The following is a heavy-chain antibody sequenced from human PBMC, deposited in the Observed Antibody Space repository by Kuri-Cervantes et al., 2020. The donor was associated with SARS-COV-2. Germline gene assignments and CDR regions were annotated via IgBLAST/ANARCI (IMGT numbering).Heavy chain of an antibody. Sequence: SVKVSCKASGGTFSSYAISWVRQAPGQGLEWMGGIIPIFGTANYAQKFQSRVTITADKSTSTAYMELSSLRSEDTAVYYCARAYLPIRFLEWLTYDYWGQGTLVTVSS. J-gene: IGHJ4*02. CDR3: ARAYLPIRFLEWLTYDY. CDR1: GGTFSSYA. CDR2: IIPIFGTA. V-gene: IGHV1-69*06. D-gene: IGHD3-3*01.